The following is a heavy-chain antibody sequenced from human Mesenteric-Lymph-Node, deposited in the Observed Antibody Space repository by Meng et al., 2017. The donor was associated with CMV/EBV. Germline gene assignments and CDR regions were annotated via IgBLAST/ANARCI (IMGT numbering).Heavy chain of an antibody. V-gene: IGHV3-23*01. D-gene: IGHD6-6*01. CDR1: GFIFSNYA. J-gene: IGHJ5*02. CDR3: ARGTTPGSSNWFDP. CDR2: ITGSGANI. Sequence: GESLKISCAGSGFIFSNYAINWVRQAPGKGLEWVSAITGSGANIYYADSVQGRFTISRDSRKNTLYLQMSSLRVEDTAIYYCARGTTPGSSNWFDPWGQGTLVTVSS.